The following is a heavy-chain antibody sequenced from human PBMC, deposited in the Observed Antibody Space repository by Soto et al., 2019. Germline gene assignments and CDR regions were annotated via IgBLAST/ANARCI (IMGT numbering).Heavy chain of an antibody. CDR2: IYHTGST. D-gene: IGHD3-16*02. J-gene: IGHJ4*02. CDR1: GVTVSSDAYY. CDR3: ARYRLSGNKWSKFEY. V-gene: IGHV4-31*03. Sequence: SETLSLTCTVSGVTVSSDAYYWSWIRQHPGKGLEWIGNIYHTGSTYYSPSLKSRVVISLDTSNNQFSLTLTSVTAADTAVYYCARYRLSGNKWSKFEYWGRATLVTVSS.